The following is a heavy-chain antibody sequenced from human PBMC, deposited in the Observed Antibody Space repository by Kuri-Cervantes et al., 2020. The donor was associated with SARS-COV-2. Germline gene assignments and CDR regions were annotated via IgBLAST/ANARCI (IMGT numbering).Heavy chain of an antibody. J-gene: IGHJ4*02. V-gene: IGHV3-21*01. CDR2: ISSSSSYI. CDR3: ARDPRYSSSWLDY. CDR1: GFTFSSYS. Sequence: GESLKISCAASGFTFSSYSMNWVRQAPGKGLEWVSSISSSSSYIYYADSVKGRFTISRDNAKNSLYLQMNSLRAEDTAVYYCARDPRYSSSWLDYWGQGTLVTVSS. D-gene: IGHD6-6*01.